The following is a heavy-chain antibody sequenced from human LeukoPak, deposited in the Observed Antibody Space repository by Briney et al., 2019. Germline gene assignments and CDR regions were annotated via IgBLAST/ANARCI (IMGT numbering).Heavy chain of an antibody. D-gene: IGHD3-22*01. Sequence: ASVKVSCKASGYTFTSYGISWVRQAPGQGLEWMGWISAYNGNTNYAQKLQGRVTMTTDTSTSTAYMELRSLRSDDTAVYYCARTYYYDSSVTFDYWGQGTLVTASS. CDR1: GYTFTSYG. CDR2: ISAYNGNT. CDR3: ARTYYYDSSVTFDY. J-gene: IGHJ4*02. V-gene: IGHV1-18*01.